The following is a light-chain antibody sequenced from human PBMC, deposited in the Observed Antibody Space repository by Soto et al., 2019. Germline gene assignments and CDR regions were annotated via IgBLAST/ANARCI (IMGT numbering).Light chain of an antibody. Sequence: DIPMTQSPSSLSASVGDRVTITCRASQNISTYLNWYQQKPGKAPKVLIYGASSLPSGVPSRFRGSGSGTDFTLSISSLQPEDIAGYYCQQSYSIPRTFGPGTKVEIK. CDR1: QNISTY. CDR2: GAS. J-gene: IGKJ1*01. CDR3: QQSYSIPRT. V-gene: IGKV1-39*01.